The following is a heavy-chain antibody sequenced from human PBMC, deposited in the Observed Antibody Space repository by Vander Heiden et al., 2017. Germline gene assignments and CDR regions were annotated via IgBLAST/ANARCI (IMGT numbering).Heavy chain of an antibody. CDR1: GAPFSSYA. V-gene: IGHV1-69*01. CDR2: IIPIFGTA. J-gene: IGHJ4*02. Sequence: VQLVQSGAEVKKPGSSVKISCKASGAPFSSYAISWVRQAPGQGREWMGGIIPIFGTANYAQKFQGRVTITANESTSTAYMELSSLRSEDTAVYYCASAIAVAGFVGYYWGQGTLVTVSS. D-gene: IGHD6-19*01. CDR3: ASAIAVAGFVGYY.